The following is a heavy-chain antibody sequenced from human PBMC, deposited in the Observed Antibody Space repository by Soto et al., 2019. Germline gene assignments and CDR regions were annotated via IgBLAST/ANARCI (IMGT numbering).Heavy chain of an antibody. V-gene: IGHV1-46*01. Sequence: QVQLVQSGAEVKKPGASVKVSCKASGYTFTSYYMHWVRQAPGQGLEWMGIINPSGGSTSYAQKFHGRVTMTRDTATITAYMELSSLRSEDTAVYYCARGRLLSRTARPWGSVQSDYFGQGTLVTVSS. D-gene: IGHD3-16*01. J-gene: IGHJ4*02. CDR2: INPSGGST. CDR1: GYTFTSYY. CDR3: ARGRLLSRTARPWGSVQSDY.